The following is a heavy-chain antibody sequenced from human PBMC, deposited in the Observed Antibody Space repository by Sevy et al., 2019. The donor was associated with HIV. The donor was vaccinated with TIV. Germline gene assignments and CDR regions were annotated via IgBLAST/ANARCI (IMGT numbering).Heavy chain of an antibody. Sequence: GGSLRLSCAASGFTFSDYAIHWVRQAPGKGLEWLAVISYHGRNQFYADSVRGRFTISRDDSNNTVYLQMNSLRPDDTAVYYCARKQFVLPFDYWGQGTLVTVSS. V-gene: IGHV3-30*04. CDR3: ARKQFVLPFDY. CDR2: ISYHGRNQ. D-gene: IGHD6-6*01. J-gene: IGHJ4*02. CDR1: GFTFSDYA.